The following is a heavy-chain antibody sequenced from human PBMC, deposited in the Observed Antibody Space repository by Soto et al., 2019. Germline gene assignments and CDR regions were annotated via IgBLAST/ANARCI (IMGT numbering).Heavy chain of an antibody. D-gene: IGHD6-6*01. V-gene: IGHV1-18*01. CDR1: GYSFTRYY. Sequence: ASVKVSCKASGYSFTRYYINWVRQAPGQGLEWMGWISAYNGNTHYEEKLQGRVTLTTDTSTSTAYMELNSLRAEDSAVYYCARVVRAGRAPPLDEFDYWGQGTLVTVSS. CDR2: ISAYNGNT. CDR3: ARVVRAGRAPPLDEFDY. J-gene: IGHJ4*02.